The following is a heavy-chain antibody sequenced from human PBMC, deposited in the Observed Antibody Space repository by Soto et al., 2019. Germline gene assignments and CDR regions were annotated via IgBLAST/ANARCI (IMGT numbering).Heavy chain of an antibody. CDR1: KFTFSTYV. D-gene: IGHD3-22*01. Sequence: QVQLVESGGGVVQPERSQRLSCAASKFTFSTYVMHWVRQAPGKGLAWVALISFDGSNKYYADSVKGRFTISRDNSKNTMYLQMNSLRPEDTAVYYCAREMIPMIMGGMSAMDVWGQGTTVTFSS. CDR3: AREMIPMIMGGMSAMDV. J-gene: IGHJ6*02. CDR2: ISFDGSNK. V-gene: IGHV3-30*04.